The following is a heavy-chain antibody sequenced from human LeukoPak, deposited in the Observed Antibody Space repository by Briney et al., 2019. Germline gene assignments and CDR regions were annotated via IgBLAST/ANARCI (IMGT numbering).Heavy chain of an antibody. CDR3: ARDRGQTTVTDNFVFDY. J-gene: IGHJ4*02. CDR1: GFTFSSYA. V-gene: IGHV3-30-3*01. CDR2: ISYDGSNK. Sequence: GSLRLSCAASGFTFSSYAMHWVRQAPGKGLEWVAVISYDGSNKYYADSVKGRFTISRDNFKNTLYLQMNSLRAEDTAVYYCARDRGQTTVTDNFVFDYWGQGTLVTVSS. D-gene: IGHD4-17*01.